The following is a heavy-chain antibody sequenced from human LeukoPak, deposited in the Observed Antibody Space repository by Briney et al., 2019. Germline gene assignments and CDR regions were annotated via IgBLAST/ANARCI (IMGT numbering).Heavy chain of an antibody. J-gene: IGHJ4*02. D-gene: IGHD2-2*01. CDR3: AKYTEGPATAMRNFDY. V-gene: IGHV3-23*01. CDR2: FSGSGGST. Sequence: GGSLRVSCAASGFTFSSYAMSWVRQAPGKGLGWSQGFSGSGGSTYYADSVKGRFTISRDNSKNTLYLQMNSLRAEDTAVYYCAKYTEGPATAMRNFDYWGQGTLVTVSS. CDR1: GFTFSSYA.